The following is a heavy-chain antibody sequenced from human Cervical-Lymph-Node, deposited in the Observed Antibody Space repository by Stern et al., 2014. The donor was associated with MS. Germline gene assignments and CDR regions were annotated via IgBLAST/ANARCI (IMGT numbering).Heavy chain of an antibody. J-gene: IGHJ6*02. CDR1: GGSIIDYY. CDR2: IYSSGIT. D-gene: IGHD3-3*01. CDR3: ARISRSSFFGVALDGMDV. V-gene: IGHV4-59*01. Sequence: QVQLQESGPGLVKPSETLSLTCTVSGGSIIDYYWSWIRQPPGKGLEWVGYIYSSGITNYNPSLKSRVTISVDTSKNQFSLKLTSVIAADTAMYYCARISRSSFFGVALDGMDVWGQGTTVTVSS.